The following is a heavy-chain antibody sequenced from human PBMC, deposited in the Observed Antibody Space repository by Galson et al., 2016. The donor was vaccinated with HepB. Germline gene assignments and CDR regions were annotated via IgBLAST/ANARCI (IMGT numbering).Heavy chain of an antibody. CDR1: GFTFSDYA. CDR2: LSGSGGSR. V-gene: IGHV3-23*01. D-gene: IGHD3-22*01. J-gene: IGHJ4*02. CDR3: AKEDYFDSSGYWRH. Sequence: SLRLSCAASGFTFSDYAMNWVRQAPGKGLEWVSSLSGSGGSRYFADSVKGRFTVSRDNSRNTLYLQMNSLRAEDTAIYYWAKEDYFDSSGYWRHWGQGTLVTVSS.